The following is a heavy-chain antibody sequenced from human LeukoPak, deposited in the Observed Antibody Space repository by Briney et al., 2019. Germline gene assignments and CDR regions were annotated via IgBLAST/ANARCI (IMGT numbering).Heavy chain of an antibody. CDR3: ARGNAVAGLYYFDY. CDR2: ISHSGST. V-gene: IGHV4-34*01. J-gene: IGHJ4*02. Sequence: PSETLSLTCAVYGGSFSGYYWSWIRQPPGKGLEWIGEISHSGSTNYNPSLKSRVTISVDTSKNQFSLKLSSVTAADTAVYYCARGNAVAGLYYFDYWGQGTLVTVSS. D-gene: IGHD6-19*01. CDR1: GGSFSGYY.